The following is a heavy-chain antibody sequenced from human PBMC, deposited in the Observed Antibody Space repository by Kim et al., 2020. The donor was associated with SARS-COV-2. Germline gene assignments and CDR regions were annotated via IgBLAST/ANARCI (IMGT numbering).Heavy chain of an antibody. CDR1: GYTFTSYG. V-gene: IGHV1-18*01. J-gene: IGHJ6*02. Sequence: ASVKVSCKASGYTFTSYGISWVRQAPGQGLEWMGWISAYNGNTNYAQKLQGRVTMTTDTSTSTAYMELRSLRSDDTAVYYCARVSVAPHYSSGWSDYYYYGMNVWGQGATVTVSS. CDR3: ARVSVAPHYSSGWSDYYYYGMNV. CDR2: ISAYNGNT. D-gene: IGHD6-19*01.